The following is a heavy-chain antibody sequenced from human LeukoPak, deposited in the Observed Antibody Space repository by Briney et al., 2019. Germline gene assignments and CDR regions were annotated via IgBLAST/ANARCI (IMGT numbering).Heavy chain of an antibody. D-gene: IGHD1-26*01. CDR2: IYSGGST. V-gene: IGHV3-53*01. Sequence: TGGSLRLSCAASGFTVSSNYMSWVRQAPGKGLEWVSVIYSGGSTYYADSVKGRFTISRDNSKDTLSLEMNSLRADDTAVYYCAKENSGSYGDRSEYWGQGTLVTVSS. CDR1: GFTVSSNY. CDR3: AKENSGSYGDRSEY. J-gene: IGHJ4*02.